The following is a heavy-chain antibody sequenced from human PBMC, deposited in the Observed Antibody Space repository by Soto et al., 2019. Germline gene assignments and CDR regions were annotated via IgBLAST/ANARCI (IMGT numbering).Heavy chain of an antibody. Sequence: EVQVVESGGGLVQPGGSLRLSCAASGFTFSSNSMNWVRQAPGKGLEWISYISSSSSTIYADSVKGRFTISRDNAKTSLYLQMNSWRDEDTAVYYCARVIWSGHLTSDLWGQGTLVTVSS. CDR2: ISSSSSTI. CDR1: GFTFSSNS. V-gene: IGHV3-48*02. J-gene: IGHJ5*02. CDR3: ARVIWSGHLTSDL. D-gene: IGHD3-3*01.